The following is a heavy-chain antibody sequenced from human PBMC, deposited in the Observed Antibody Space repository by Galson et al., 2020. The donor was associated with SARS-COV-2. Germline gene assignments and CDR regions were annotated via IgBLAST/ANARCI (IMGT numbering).Heavy chain of an antibody. D-gene: IGHD3-10*01. J-gene: IGHJ6*02. V-gene: IGHV2-70*01. CDR2: IDWDDDK. CDR3: ALIPVGFGELAYYYYYGMDV. Sequence: SGPTLVKPTQTLTLTCTFSGFSLSTSGMCVSWIRQPPGKALEWLALIDWDDDKYYSTSLKTRLTISKDTSKNQVVLTMTNMDPVDTATYYCALIPVGFGELAYYYYYGMDVWGQGTTVTFSS. CDR1: GFSLSTSGMC.